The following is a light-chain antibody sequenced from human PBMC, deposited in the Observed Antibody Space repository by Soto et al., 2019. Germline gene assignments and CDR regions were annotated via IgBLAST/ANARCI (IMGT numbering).Light chain of an antibody. V-gene: IGKV2-28*01. CDR1: QSLLHSNGYNY. CDR2: LGS. CDR3: MQDLQTPLT. J-gene: IGKJ4*01. Sequence: ESVMTQSPLSLPVTPGEPASISCRSSQSLLHSNGYNYLDWYLQKPGQSPQLLISLGSNRASGVPDRFSGSGSGTDFTLKISRVEAEDVGVYYCMQDLQTPLTFGGGTKVEIK.